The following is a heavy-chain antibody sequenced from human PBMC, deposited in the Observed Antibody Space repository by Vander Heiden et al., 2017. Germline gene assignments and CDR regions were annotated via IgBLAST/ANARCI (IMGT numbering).Heavy chain of an antibody. D-gene: IGHD3-10*01. CDR3: GRGADLS. J-gene: IGHJ4*02. Sequence: EVPLVESGRVLVQPGGSLTLSCAASGSTCSSYWMHWGRQAPGKGLLWVSRINGDGSTTDYADSVKGRFTISRDNAKNTLYLQMDSLRAEDTAVYYCGRGADLSWGQGTLVTVSS. CDR2: INGDGSTT. CDR1: GSTCSSYW. V-gene: IGHV3-74*01.